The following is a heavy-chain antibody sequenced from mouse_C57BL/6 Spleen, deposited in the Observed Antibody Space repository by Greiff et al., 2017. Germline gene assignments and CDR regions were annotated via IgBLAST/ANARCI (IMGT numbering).Heavy chain of an antibody. CDR2: INYDGSST. CDR1: GFTFSDYY. Sequence: EVQLVESEGGLVQPGSSMKLSCTASGFTFSDYYMAWVRQVPEKGLEWVANINYDGSSTYYLDSLKSRFIISRDNAKNILYLQMSSLKSEDTATYYCARERRSHFDYWGQGTTLTVSS. D-gene: IGHD1-1*01. V-gene: IGHV5-16*01. J-gene: IGHJ2*01. CDR3: ARERRSHFDY.